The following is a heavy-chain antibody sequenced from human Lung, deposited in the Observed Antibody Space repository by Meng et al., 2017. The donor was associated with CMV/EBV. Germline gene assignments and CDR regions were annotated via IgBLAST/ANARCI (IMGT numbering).Heavy chain of an antibody. CDR2: IRYDGSSK. J-gene: IGHJ5*02. CDR1: GFNFNNYG. D-gene: IGHD5-12*01. V-gene: IGHV3-30*02. Sequence: GGSXRLXXATPGFNFNNYGMHWVRQAPGKGLEWVAFIRYDGSSKSYIDSVKGRFTISRDNSKTTLYLQMNSLRAEDAAVYYCTKAGRMWATLNWFDPWGQGTLVTVSS. CDR3: TKAGRMWATLNWFDP.